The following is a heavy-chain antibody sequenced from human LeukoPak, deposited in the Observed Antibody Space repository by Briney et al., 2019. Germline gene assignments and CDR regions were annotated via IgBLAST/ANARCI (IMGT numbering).Heavy chain of an antibody. CDR3: VRDSRAGYSSGWYLIDY. J-gene: IGHJ4*02. Sequence: PSETLSLTCAVSGYSISSGYYWGWIRQPPGKGLGWIGSIYHSGSTYYNPSLKSRVTISVDTSKNQFSLKLSSVTAADTAVYYCVRDSRAGYSSGWYLIDYWGQGTLVTVSS. V-gene: IGHV4-38-2*02. CDR2: IYHSGST. CDR1: GYSISSGYY. D-gene: IGHD6-19*01.